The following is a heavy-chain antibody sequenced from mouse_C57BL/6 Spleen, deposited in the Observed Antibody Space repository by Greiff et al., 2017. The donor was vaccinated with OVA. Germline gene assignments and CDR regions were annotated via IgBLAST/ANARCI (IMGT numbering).Heavy chain of an antibody. J-gene: IGHJ2*01. V-gene: IGHV1-64*01. Sequence: QVQLQQPGAELVKPGASVKLSCKASGYTFTSYWMHWVKQRPGQGLEWIGTIHPNSGSTNYNEKFKSKATLTVDKSSSTAYMQLSSLTSEDSAVYYCARNYGSSYMDYWGQGTTLTVSS. CDR3: ARNYGSSYMDY. CDR1: GYTFTSYW. CDR2: IHPNSGST. D-gene: IGHD1-1*01.